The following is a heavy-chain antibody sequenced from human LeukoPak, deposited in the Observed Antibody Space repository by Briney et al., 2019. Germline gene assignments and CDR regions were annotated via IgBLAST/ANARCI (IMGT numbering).Heavy chain of an antibody. CDR3: ARIYGGILPI. Sequence: SETLSLTCTVSGGSISSYYWSWIRQPPGKGLEWIGYIYYSGSTNYNPSLKSRVTISVDTSKNQFSLKLSSVTAADTAVYYCARIYGGILPIWGQGTLVTVSS. V-gene: IGHV4-59*01. CDR2: IYYSGST. D-gene: IGHD4-23*01. CDR1: GGSISSYY. J-gene: IGHJ4*02.